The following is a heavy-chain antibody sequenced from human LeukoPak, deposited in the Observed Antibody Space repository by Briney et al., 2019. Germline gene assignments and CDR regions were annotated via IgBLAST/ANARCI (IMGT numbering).Heavy chain of an antibody. CDR2: IYWNDDK. CDR1: GFSLSTSGVG. J-gene: IGHJ4*02. CDR3: AHRRSLWFGELVSIGGTYYFDY. V-gene: IGHV2-5*01. D-gene: IGHD3-10*01. Sequence: SGPTLVNPTQTLTLTCTFSGFSLSTSGVGMGWIRQPPGKALEWLALIYWNDDKRYSPSLKSRLTITKDTSKNQVVLTMTNMDPVDTATYYCAHRRSLWFGELVSIGGTYYFDYWGQGTLVTVSS.